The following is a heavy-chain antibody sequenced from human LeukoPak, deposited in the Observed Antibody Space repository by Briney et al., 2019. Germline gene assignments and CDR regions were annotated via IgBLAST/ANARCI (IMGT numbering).Heavy chain of an antibody. V-gene: IGHV1-69*04. D-gene: IGHD1-26*01. J-gene: IGHJ1*01. CDR1: GGTFSSYA. CDR2: IIPILGIA. CDR3: ARDPAEWELEYFQH. Sequence: SVKVSCKASGGTFSSYAISWVRQAPGQGLEWMGRIIPILGIANYAQEFQGRVTITADKSTSTAYMELSSLRSEDTAVYYCARDPAEWELEYFQHWGQGTLVTVSS.